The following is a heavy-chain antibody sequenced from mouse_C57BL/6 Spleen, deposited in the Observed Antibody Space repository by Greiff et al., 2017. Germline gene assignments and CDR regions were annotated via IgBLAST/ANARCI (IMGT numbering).Heavy chain of an antibody. D-gene: IGHD1-1*01. CDR1: GYSITSGYY. J-gene: IGHJ1*03. CDR3: AREVYYGSSYWYFDV. CDR2: ISYDGSN. V-gene: IGHV3-6*01. Sequence: ESGPGLVKPSQSLSLTCSVTGYSITSGYYWNWIRQFPGNKLEWMGYISYDGSNNYNPSLKNRISITRDTSKNQFFLKLNSVTTEDTATYYCAREVYYGSSYWYFDVWGTGTTVTVSS.